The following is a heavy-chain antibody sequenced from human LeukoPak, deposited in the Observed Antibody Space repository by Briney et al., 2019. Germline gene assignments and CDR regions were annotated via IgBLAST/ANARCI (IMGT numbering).Heavy chain of an antibody. D-gene: IGHD5-18*01. Sequence: ASVKVSCKASGYTFTSYYMHWVRQAPGQGLEWMGWINPNSGGTNYAQKFQGRVTMTRDTSISTAYMELSRLRSDDTAVYYCASSRGYSYGTLGYWGQGTLVTVSS. V-gene: IGHV1-2*02. CDR3: ASSRGYSYGTLGY. CDR2: INPNSGGT. CDR1: GYTFTSYY. J-gene: IGHJ4*02.